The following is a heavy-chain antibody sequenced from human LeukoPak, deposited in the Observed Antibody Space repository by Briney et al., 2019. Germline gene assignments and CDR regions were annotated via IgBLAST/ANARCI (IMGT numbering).Heavy chain of an antibody. CDR2: IYYSGST. CDR1: GGSISSSSYY. J-gene: IGHJ4*02. CDR3: ARNYDSSGYYYEGGFDY. D-gene: IGHD3-22*01. V-gene: IGHV4-39*01. Sequence: SETLSLTCTVSGGSISSSSYYWGWIRQPPGKGLEWIGSIYYSGSTYYNPSLKSRVTISVDTSRNQFSLKLSSVTAADTAVYYCARNYDSSGYYYEGGFDYWGQGTLVTVSS.